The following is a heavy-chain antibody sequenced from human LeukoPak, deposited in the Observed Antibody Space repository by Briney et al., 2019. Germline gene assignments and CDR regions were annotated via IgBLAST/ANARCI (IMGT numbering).Heavy chain of an antibody. CDR2: INHSGST. CDR1: GGSFSGYY. V-gene: IGHV4-34*01. CDR3: ARGPLPRGYSGYVCKEHHCYYYGMDV. J-gene: IGHJ6*02. Sequence: PSETLSLTCAVYGGSFSGYYWSWIRQPPGKGLEWIGEINHSGSTNYNPSLKSRFTISVDTSKNQFSLKLSSVTAADTAVYYCARGPLPRGYSGYVCKEHHCYYYGMDVWGQGTTVTVSS. D-gene: IGHD5-12*01.